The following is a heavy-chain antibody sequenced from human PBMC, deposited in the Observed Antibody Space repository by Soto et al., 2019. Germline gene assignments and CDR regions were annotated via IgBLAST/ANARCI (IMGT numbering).Heavy chain of an antibody. Sequence: LTRAAYGETLCSYYVALSRQHTGKGLEWIGEINHSGSTNYNPSLKSRVTISVDTSKNQFSLKLSSVTAADTAVYYCARRGVTTVTTGEDYWGQGTLVSVSS. CDR1: GETLCSYY. D-gene: IGHD4-17*01. CDR2: INHSGST. V-gene: IGHV4-34*01. CDR3: ARRGVTTVTTGEDY. J-gene: IGHJ4*02.